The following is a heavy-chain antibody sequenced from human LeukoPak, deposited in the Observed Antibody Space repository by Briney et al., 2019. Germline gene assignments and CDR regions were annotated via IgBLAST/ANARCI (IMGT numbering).Heavy chain of an antibody. D-gene: IGHD4-11*01. CDR3: ARGDYSNYPLGAFDI. V-gene: IGHV1-2*02. J-gene: IGHJ3*02. CDR1: GYTFTGYY. Sequence: ASVKVSCKASGYTFTGYYMHWVRQAPGQGLEWMGWINPNSGGTNYAQKFQGRVTMTRDTSISTAYMELSSLRSEDTAVYYCARGDYSNYPLGAFDIWGQGTMVTVSS. CDR2: INPNSGGT.